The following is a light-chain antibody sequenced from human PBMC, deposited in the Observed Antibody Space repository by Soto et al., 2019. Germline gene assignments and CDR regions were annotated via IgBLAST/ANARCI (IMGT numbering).Light chain of an antibody. Sequence: QSVLTQPPSVSGAPGQRVTISCTGSNSNIGAGYDVHWYQQLPGTAPKLLIYGNSNRLSGVPDLFSGSKSGTSASLAITGLQAEVEADYYCQSYDSSLSAPYVFGTGTKVTVL. J-gene: IGLJ1*01. CDR1: NSNIGAGYD. CDR2: GNS. V-gene: IGLV1-40*01. CDR3: QSYDSSLSAPYV.